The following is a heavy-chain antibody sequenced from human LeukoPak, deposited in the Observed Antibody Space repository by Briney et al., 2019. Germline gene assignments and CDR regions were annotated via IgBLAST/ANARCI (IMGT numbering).Heavy chain of an antibody. V-gene: IGHV1-18*01. CDR2: ISAYNGNT. CDR3: ARDPIVVVVAATDDEYYYYYGMDV. J-gene: IGHJ6*02. D-gene: IGHD2-15*01. CDR1: GYTFTSYG. Sequence: ASVKVSCKASGYTFTSYGISWVRQAPGQGLEWMGWISAYNGNTNYAQKLQGRVTMTTDTSTSTAYMELRSLRSDDTTVYYCARDPIVVVVAATDDEYYYYYGMDVWGQGTTVTVSS.